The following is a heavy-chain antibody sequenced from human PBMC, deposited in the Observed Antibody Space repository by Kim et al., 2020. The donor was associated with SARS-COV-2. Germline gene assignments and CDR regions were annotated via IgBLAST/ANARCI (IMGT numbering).Heavy chain of an antibody. D-gene: IGHD5-18*01. CDR2: IKQDGSEK. CDR1: GFTFSSYW. J-gene: IGHJ4*02. V-gene: IGHV3-7*03. CDR3: ARDRGGYSYGLFDY. Sequence: GGSLRLSCAASGFTFSSYWMSWVRQAPGKGPEWVANIKQDGSEKYYVDSVKGRFTISRDNAKNSLYLQMNSLRAEDTAVYYCARDRGGYSYGLFDYWGQGTLVTVSS.